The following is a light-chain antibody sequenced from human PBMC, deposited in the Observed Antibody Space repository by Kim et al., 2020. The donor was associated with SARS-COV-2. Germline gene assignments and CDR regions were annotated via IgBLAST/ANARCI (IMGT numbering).Light chain of an antibody. J-gene: IGLJ2*01. CDR1: SLRSYY. CDR2: GKD. CDR3: NSRDSNENVF. V-gene: IGLV3-19*01. Sequence: VALGKTVRITCQGDSLRSYYATWYQHKPGQDPILVIYGKDNRPSGIPDRFSGSSSGNTASLTITWTQAGDEADYYCNSRDSNENVFFGGGTQLTVL.